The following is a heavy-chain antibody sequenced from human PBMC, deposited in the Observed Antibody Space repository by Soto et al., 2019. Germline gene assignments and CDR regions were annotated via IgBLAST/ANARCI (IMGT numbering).Heavy chain of an antibody. J-gene: IGHJ6*02. D-gene: IGHD3-3*01. CDR1: GYTFTIYG. CDR2: ISAYNGNT. V-gene: IGHV1-18*04. CDR3: ARVERFLEWLHGMDV. Sequence: ASVKVSCKASGYTFTIYGISWVLQAPLQGLEWMGWISAYNGNTNYAQKLQGRVTMTTDTSTSTAYMELRSLRSDDTAVYYCARVERFLEWLHGMDVWGQGTTVTV.